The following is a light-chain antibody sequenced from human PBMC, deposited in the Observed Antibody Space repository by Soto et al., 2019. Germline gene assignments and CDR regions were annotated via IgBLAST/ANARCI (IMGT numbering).Light chain of an antibody. Sequence: EIVLTQSPGTRSLSPGERATLSCRASQSDSSSYLAWYQQRPGQAPRLLIYDASSRATGIPDRFSGSGSGTDFTLTISRLEPEDFAVYYCQQYGSSPSTFGQGTKVEIK. J-gene: IGKJ1*01. CDR1: QSDSSSY. CDR3: QQYGSSPST. V-gene: IGKV3-20*01. CDR2: DAS.